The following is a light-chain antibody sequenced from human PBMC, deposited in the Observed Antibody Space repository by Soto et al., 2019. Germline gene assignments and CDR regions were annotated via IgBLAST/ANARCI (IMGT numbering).Light chain of an antibody. V-gene: IGLV2-14*01. CDR1: SSDVGRYKY. Sequence: QSALTQPASVSGSPGQSITISCTGTSSDVGRYKYVSWYQQHPGKAPTLMVYDVSNRPSGVSNRFSGSKSGNTAYLTISGLQADDEADYYCCSYTSSDTLVFGEGTKVTVL. CDR3: CSYTSSDTLV. CDR2: DVS. J-gene: IGLJ2*01.